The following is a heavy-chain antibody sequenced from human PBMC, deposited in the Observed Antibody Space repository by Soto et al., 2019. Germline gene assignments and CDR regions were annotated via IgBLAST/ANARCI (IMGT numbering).Heavy chain of an antibody. Sequence: SETLSLTCTVSGVSISNYYWSWIRQPAGKGLEWFGRLSTSGNTNYNPSLKSRVTMSLDTSKNQFSLMLNPVTAADTAVYYCARVSRNYYLDYWGQGTLVTVSS. CDR1: GVSISNYY. D-gene: IGHD1-26*01. CDR3: ARVSRNYYLDY. J-gene: IGHJ4*02. V-gene: IGHV4-4*07. CDR2: LSTSGNT.